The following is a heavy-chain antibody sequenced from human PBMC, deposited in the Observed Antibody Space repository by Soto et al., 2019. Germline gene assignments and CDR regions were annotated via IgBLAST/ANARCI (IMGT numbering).Heavy chain of an antibody. D-gene: IGHD6-13*01. J-gene: IGHJ6*02. Sequence: GESLKISCRGSGYTFTSYWIGWVRQMPGKGLECMGIIYPGDADTRYSPSFQGQVTISADKSISTAYLQWSSLKASDTAMYYCARPAAAGKYYYGMDVWGQGTTVTVSS. CDR1: GYTFTSYW. V-gene: IGHV5-51*01. CDR3: ARPAAAGKYYYGMDV. CDR2: IYPGDADT.